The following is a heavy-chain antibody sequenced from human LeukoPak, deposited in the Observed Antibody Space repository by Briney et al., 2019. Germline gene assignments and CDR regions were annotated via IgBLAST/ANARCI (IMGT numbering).Heavy chain of an antibody. Sequence: SETLSLTCTVSGGSISYFYWSWIRQPAGKGLEWIGRIYTSGSTNYNPSLKSRVTMSVDTSKKQFSLKLSSVTAADTAVYYCARDLWDAASPFWGVPAAIAYWGQGTLVTVSS. J-gene: IGHJ4*02. CDR3: ARDLWDAASPFWGVPAAIAY. D-gene: IGHD2-2*01. CDR1: GGSISYFY. CDR2: IYTSGST. V-gene: IGHV4-4*07.